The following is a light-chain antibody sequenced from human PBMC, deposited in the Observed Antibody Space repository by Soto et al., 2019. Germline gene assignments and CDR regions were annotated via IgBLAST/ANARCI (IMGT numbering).Light chain of an antibody. J-gene: IGKJ5*01. V-gene: IGKV3-20*01. CDR1: QSVSSSY. Sequence: EIVLTQSPGTLSLSPGERATLSCRASQSVSSSYLAWYQQKPGQAPRLLIYGASSRATGIPDRFSGSGSGTDFTLTISRLEPEDFAVYYCQHYGGSPITFGQGKRLEIK. CDR3: QHYGGSPIT. CDR2: GAS.